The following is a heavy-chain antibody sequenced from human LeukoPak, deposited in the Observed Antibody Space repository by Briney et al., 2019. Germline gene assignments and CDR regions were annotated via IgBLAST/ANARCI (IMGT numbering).Heavy chain of an antibody. CDR1: GFTFSSYW. CDR2: IKRDGSEK. J-gene: IGHJ6*03. Sequence: PGGSLRLSCAASGFTFSSYWMSWVRQAPGKGLEWVANIKRDGSEKYYVDSVKGRFTISRDNAKNSLYLQMNSLRAEDTAVYYCARDLADSSGYYGYYYYYMDVWGKGTTVTVSS. V-gene: IGHV3-7*01. CDR3: ARDLADSSGYYGYYYYYMDV. D-gene: IGHD3-22*01.